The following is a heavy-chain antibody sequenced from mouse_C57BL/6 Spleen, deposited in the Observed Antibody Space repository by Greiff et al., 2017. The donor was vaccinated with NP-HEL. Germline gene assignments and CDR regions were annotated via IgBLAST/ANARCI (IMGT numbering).Heavy chain of an antibody. Sequence: VQLQQPGAELVKPGASVKLSCKASGYTFTSYWMHWVTPRPGRGLEWIGRIDPNSGGTKYNEKFKSKATLTVDKPSSTAYMQLSSLTSEDSAVYDCAKEGDYGYAGDAMDYWGQGTSVTVSS. J-gene: IGHJ4*01. CDR1: GYTFTSYW. CDR2: IDPNSGGT. V-gene: IGHV1-72*01. D-gene: IGHD2-2*01. CDR3: AKEGDYGYAGDAMDY.